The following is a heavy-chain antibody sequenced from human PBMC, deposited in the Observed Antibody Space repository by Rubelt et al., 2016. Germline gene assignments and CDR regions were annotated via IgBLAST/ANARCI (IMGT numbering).Heavy chain of an antibody. V-gene: IGHV3-64*04. J-gene: IGHJ5*01. CDR1: GFTFSSYA. CDR2: ISINGDST. D-gene: IGHD6-19*01. CDR3: ARGIALASDS. Sequence: VQVVESGGGLVQPGGSLRLSCSASGFTFSSYAMHWVRQAPGKGLEYVSAISINGDSTYYADSVQGRFTISRDNAKNSLYLQMNSLRAEDTAVYYCARGIALASDSWGQGTRVTVSS.